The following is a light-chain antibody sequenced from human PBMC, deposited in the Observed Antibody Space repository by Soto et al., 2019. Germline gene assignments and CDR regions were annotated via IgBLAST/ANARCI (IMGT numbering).Light chain of an antibody. CDR3: QSYDNSHDWDVV. CDR1: SSNIGAGYA. CDR2: DNN. Sequence: QAVVTQPPSVSGAPGQRVTISCTGSSSNIGAGYAVHWYQQLPGTAPKLLISDNNNRPSGVPDRFSGSKSGTSASLAITGLQAEDEADYYCQSYDNSHDWDVVFGGGTKLTVL. J-gene: IGLJ2*01. V-gene: IGLV1-40*01.